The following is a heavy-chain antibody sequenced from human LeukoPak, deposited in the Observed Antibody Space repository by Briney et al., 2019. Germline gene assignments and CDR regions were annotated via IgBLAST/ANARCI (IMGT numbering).Heavy chain of an antibody. Sequence: GGSLRLSCAASGFTFDDYAMHWVRQAPGTGLEWVSGISWNSGSIGYADSVKGRFTISRDNAKNSLYLQMNSLRAEDTALYYCAKDIASGITGSFDYWGQGTLVTVSS. CDR1: GFTFDDYA. J-gene: IGHJ4*02. D-gene: IGHD1-20*01. V-gene: IGHV3-9*01. CDR2: ISWNSGSI. CDR3: AKDIASGITGSFDY.